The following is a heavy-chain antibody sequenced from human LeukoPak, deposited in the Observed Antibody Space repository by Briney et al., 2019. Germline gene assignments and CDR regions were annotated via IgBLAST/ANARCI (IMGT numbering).Heavy chain of an antibody. Sequence: SETLSLTCTVSGGSISSSSYYWGWIRQPPGKGLEWIGSIYYSGSTYYNPSLKSRVTISVDTSKNQFSLKLSSVTAADTAVYYCARRDYDFWSGYYTGRAFDIWGQGTMVTVSS. V-gene: IGHV4-39*01. CDR2: IYYSGST. J-gene: IGHJ3*02. D-gene: IGHD3-3*01. CDR1: GGSISSSSYY. CDR3: ARRDYDFWSGYYTGRAFDI.